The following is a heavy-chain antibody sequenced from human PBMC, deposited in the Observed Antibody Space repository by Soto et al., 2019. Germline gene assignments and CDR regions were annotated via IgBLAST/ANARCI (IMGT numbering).Heavy chain of an antibody. D-gene: IGHD3-10*01. CDR2: IYYSGST. V-gene: IGHV4-31*03. J-gene: IGHJ4*02. Sequence: QVQLQESGPGLVKPSQTLSLTCTVSGGSISSGGYYWSWIRQHPGKGLEWIGYIYYSGSTYYNPFLKSRVTISADTSKNQFSLKLSSVTAADTAVYYCARETVIIANFFDYWGQGTLVTVSS. CDR1: GGSISSGGYY. CDR3: ARETVIIANFFDY.